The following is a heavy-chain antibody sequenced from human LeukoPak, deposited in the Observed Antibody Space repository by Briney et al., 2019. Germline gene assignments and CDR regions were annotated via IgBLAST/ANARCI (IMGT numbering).Heavy chain of an antibody. Sequence: GGSLRLSCAASGFTFSSYWMSWVRQAPGKGLEWVSSIHSSSGSIYYADSLKGRFTISRDNAKNSLYLQMNSLRAEDTAVYYCARDLAWDAFDIWGQGTMVTVSS. CDR1: GFTFSSYW. J-gene: IGHJ3*02. CDR2: IHSSSGSI. V-gene: IGHV3-21*01. CDR3: ARDLAWDAFDI.